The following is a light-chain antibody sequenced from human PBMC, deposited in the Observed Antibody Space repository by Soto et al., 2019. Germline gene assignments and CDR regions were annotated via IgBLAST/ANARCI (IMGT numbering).Light chain of an antibody. CDR1: QSVSSSY. J-gene: IGKJ1*01. Sequence: EIVLTQSPGTLSLSPGERATLSCRASQSVSSSYLAWYQQKPGQAPRLLIYGASSRATGITDRFSGSGSGTDFTLTITDVQPEDFALYYCHQRQSWPRTFGQGT. CDR2: GAS. CDR3: HQRQSWPRT. V-gene: IGKV3-20*01.